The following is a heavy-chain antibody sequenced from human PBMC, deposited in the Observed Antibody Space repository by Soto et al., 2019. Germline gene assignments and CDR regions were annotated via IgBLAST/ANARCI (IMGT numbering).Heavy chain of an antibody. CDR3: AHRPRGYSYYFDY. V-gene: IGHV2-5*02. D-gene: IGHD5-18*01. J-gene: IGHJ4*02. CDR2: LYWDDDK. CDR1: GFSLSTRGVG. Sequence: QITLKESGPTLVKPTQTLTLTCTFSGFSLSTRGVGVGWIRQPPGKALEWLALLYWDDDKGYSPSLKSRLTISKDFSKTQVVLTVTNMDPVDTATYYCAHRPRGYSYYFDYWGQGTLVTVSS.